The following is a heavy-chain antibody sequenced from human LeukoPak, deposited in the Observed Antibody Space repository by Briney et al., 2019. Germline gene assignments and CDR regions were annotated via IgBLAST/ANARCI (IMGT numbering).Heavy chain of an antibody. J-gene: IGHJ4*02. Sequence: YPGGSLRLSCTASGFTLSSYGMNWVRQAPGKGLEWLSYIASGGSTIYYADSVKGRFTISRDNAKNSLYLQMNSLRAEDTAVYYCARAGIAVAGDDYWGQGTLVTVSS. CDR2: IASGGSTI. D-gene: IGHD6-19*01. V-gene: IGHV3-48*04. CDR3: ARAGIAVAGDDY. CDR1: GFTLSSYG.